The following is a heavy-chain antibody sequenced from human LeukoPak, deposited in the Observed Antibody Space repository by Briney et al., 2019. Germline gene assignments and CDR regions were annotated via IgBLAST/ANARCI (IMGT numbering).Heavy chain of an antibody. D-gene: IGHD3-22*01. J-gene: IGHJ3*02. CDR3: ARESGGGRYYYDSSGTDAFDI. CDR1: GGTFSSYA. CDR2: IIPILGIA. V-gene: IGHV1-69*04. Sequence: SVKVSCKASGGTFSSYAISWVRQAPGQGLEWMGRIIPILGIANYAQKSQGRVTITADKSTSTAYMELSSLRSEDTAVYYCARESGGGRYYYDSSGTDAFDIWGQGTMVTVSS.